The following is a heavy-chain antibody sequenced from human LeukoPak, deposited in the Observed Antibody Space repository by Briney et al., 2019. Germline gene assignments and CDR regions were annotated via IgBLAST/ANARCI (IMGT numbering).Heavy chain of an antibody. D-gene: IGHD4-17*01. CDR2: ISSSGSTI. CDR1: GFTFSSYE. Sequence: GGSLRLSCAASGFTFSSYEMNWVRQAPGKGLEWVSYISSSGSTIYYADSVKGRFTISRDNAKNSLYLQMNSMRAEDTAVYYCARERMTTGPGNFDYWGQGTLVTVS. V-gene: IGHV3-48*03. J-gene: IGHJ4*02. CDR3: ARERMTTGPGNFDY.